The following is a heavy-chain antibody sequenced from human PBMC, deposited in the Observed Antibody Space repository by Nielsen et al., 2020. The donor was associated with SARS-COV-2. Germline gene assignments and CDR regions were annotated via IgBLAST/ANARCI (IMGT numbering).Heavy chain of an antibody. CDR1: GYSFTSYW. CDR3: ARRRGSGSYFYYGMDV. Sequence: GESLKISCQGSGYSFTSYWIGWVRQMPGKGLEWMGIIYPGDSDTRYSPSFQGQVTISADKSISTAYLQWSSLKASDTAMYYCARRRGSGSYFYYGMDVWGQGTTVTVSS. V-gene: IGHV5-51*01. CDR2: IYPGDSDT. J-gene: IGHJ6*02. D-gene: IGHD3-10*01.